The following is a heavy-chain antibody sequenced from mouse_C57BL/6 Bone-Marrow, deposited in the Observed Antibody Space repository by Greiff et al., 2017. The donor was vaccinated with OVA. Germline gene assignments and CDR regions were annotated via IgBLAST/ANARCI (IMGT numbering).Heavy chain of an antibody. V-gene: IGHV5-4*01. CDR1: GFTFSSYA. D-gene: IGHD2-3*01. CDR2: ISDGGGYT. J-gene: IGHJ2*01. Sequence: EVHLVESGGGLVKPGGSLKLSCAASGFTFSSYAMSWVRQTPEKRLEWVATISDGGGYTYYPDNVKGRFTISRDNAKNNLYLQMSHLKSEDTAMYYCARGWLLRYFDYWGQGTTLTVSS. CDR3: ARGWLLRYFDY.